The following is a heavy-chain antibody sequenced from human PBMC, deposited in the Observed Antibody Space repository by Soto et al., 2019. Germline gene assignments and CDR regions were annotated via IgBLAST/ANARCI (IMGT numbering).Heavy chain of an antibody. Sequence: PGGSLRLSCAASGFTFSSYGMHWVRQAPGKGLEWVAVIWHDGSNKYYADSVKGRFTISRDNSKNTLYLQMNSLRAEDTAVYYCARSLELNYYGMDVWGQGTTVTVSS. CDR1: GFTFSSYG. V-gene: IGHV3-33*01. CDR3: ARSLELNYYGMDV. J-gene: IGHJ6*02. CDR2: IWHDGSNK. D-gene: IGHD1-7*01.